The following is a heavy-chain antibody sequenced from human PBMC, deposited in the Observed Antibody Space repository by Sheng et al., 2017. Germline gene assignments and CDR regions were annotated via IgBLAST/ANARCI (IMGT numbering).Heavy chain of an antibody. CDR3: ARDRGYCSGGSCYPLRIYYYYYYGMDV. CDR2: ISSSSSYI. J-gene: IGHJ6*02. V-gene: IGHV3-21*01. Sequence: MDWVRQAPGKGLEWVSSISSSSSYIYYADSVKGRFTISRDNAKNSLYLQMNSLRAEDTAVYYCARDRGYCSGGSCYPLRIYYYYYYGMDVWGQGTTVTVSS. D-gene: IGHD2-15*01.